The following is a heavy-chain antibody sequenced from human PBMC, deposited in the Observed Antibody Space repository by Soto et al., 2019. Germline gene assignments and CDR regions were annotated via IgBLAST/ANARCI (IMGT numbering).Heavy chain of an antibody. J-gene: IGHJ4*02. D-gene: IGHD4-17*01. V-gene: IGHV2-70*01. Sequence: SVPTLVNPTQTLTLTCTFSGFSLSTSGMCVSWIRQPPGKALEWLALIDWDDDKYYSTSLKTRLTISKDTSTNQVVLTMTNMDPVDTATYYCARIPPGDYGGRHFDYWGQGTMVTVSA. CDR2: IDWDDDK. CDR1: GFSLSTSGMC. CDR3: ARIPPGDYGGRHFDY.